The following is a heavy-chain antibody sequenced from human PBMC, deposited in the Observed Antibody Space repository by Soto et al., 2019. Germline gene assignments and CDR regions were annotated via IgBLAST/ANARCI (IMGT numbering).Heavy chain of an antibody. Sequence: GGSLRLSCAASVFTFSSFGMHWVRQARGKGLEWVSLIWYDGSEKSYGDSVKGRFTISRDNSRNTVYLKMKSLRAEDTAVYYCARETRSTTVTNLRWFEPSGQGTMVTVS. CDR1: VFTFSSFG. CDR3: ARETRSTTVTNLRWFEP. D-gene: IGHD4-17*01. J-gene: IGHJ5*02. V-gene: IGHV3-33*01. CDR2: IWYDGSEK.